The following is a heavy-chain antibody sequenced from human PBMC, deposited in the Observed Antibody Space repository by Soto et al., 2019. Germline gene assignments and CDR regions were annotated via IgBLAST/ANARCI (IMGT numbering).Heavy chain of an antibody. CDR3: ARGLSRYYDSSGITMGY. J-gene: IGHJ4*02. CDR1: GFTFISNY. V-gene: IGHV3-53*01. CDR2: IYSGGST. Sequence: GGSLRLSCAASGFTFISNYMSWVRQAPGKGLEWVSVIYSGGSTYYADSVKGRFTISRDNSKNTLYLQMNSLRAEDTAVYYCARGLSRYYDSSGITMGYWGQGTLVTVSS. D-gene: IGHD3-22*01.